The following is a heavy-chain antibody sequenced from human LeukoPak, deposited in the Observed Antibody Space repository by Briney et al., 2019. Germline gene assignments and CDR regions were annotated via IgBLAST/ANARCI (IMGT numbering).Heavy chain of an antibody. J-gene: IGHJ4*02. V-gene: IGHV7-4-1*02. D-gene: IGHD3-10*01. CDR2: INTNTGNP. CDR1: GYTFTSYA. Sequence: ASVKVSCTASGYTFTSYAMNWVRQAPGQGLEWMGWINTNTGNPTYAQGFTGRFVFSLDTSVSTAYLQISSLKAEDTAVYYCARSLPLWFGGRHHVPYDYWGQGTLVTVSS. CDR3: ARSLPLWFGGRHHVPYDY.